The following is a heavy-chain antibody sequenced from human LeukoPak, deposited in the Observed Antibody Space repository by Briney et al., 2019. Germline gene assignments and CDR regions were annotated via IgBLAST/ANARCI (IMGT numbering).Heavy chain of an antibody. CDR2: INPNSGGT. D-gene: IGHD5-18*01. V-gene: IGHV1-2*02. Sequence: ASVKVSCKASGYTFTCYYMHWVRQAPGQGLEWMGWINPNSGGTNYAQKFQGRVTMTRDTSISTAYMELSRLRSDDTAVYYCARLDIQLQGNYFDYWGQGTLVTVSS. CDR1: GYTFTCYY. J-gene: IGHJ4*02. CDR3: ARLDIQLQGNYFDY.